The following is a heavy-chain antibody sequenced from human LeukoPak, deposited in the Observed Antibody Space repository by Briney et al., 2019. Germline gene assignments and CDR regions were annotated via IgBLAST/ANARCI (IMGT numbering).Heavy chain of an antibody. J-gene: IGHJ4*02. V-gene: IGHV4-4*09. D-gene: IGHD3-22*01. CDR2: IYTSGST. CDR1: GGSISSYY. CDR3: ARHGVYYYDSSGYPFDY. Sequence: SETLSLTCTVSGGSISSYYWSWIQQPPGKGLEWIGYIYTSGSTNYNPSLKSRVTISVDTSKNQFSLKPRSVTAADPAVYYCARHGVYYYDSSGYPFDYWGQGPLVTVSS.